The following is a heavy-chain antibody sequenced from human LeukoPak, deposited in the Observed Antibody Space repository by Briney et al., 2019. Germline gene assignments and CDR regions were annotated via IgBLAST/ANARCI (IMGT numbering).Heavy chain of an antibody. J-gene: IGHJ4*02. CDR3: ARGGQWLVPGDY. CDR2: INHSGST. CDR1: GGSFSGYY. Sequence: SETLSLTCAVYGGSFSGYYWSWIRQPPGKGLEWIGEINHSGSTNYNPSLKSRVTISVDTSKNQFSLKLSSLTAADTAVYYCARGGQWLVPGDYWGQGTLVTVSS. D-gene: IGHD6-19*01. V-gene: IGHV4-34*01.